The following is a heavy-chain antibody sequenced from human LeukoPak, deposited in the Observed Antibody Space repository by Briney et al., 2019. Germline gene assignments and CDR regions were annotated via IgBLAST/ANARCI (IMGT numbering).Heavy chain of an antibody. Sequence: ASVKVSCKASGYTFTSYGISWVRRAPGQGLEWMGWISAYNGNRNYAQKFQGRVSMTIDTSTRTTYMDLSSLRSDDTAVYFCARNFYSNYLGVDYWGQGTLVTVSS. CDR1: GYTFTSYG. D-gene: IGHD4-11*01. CDR3: ARNFYSNYLGVDY. J-gene: IGHJ4*02. V-gene: IGHV1-18*01. CDR2: ISAYNGNR.